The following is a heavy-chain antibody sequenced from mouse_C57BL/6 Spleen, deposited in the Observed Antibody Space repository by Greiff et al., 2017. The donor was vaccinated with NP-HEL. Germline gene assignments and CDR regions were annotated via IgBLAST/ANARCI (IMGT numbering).Heavy chain of an antibody. D-gene: IGHD1-1*02. V-gene: IGHV1-69*01. CDR3: ASGGSHYYYAMDY. CDR1: GYTFTSYW. Sequence: VQLQQPGAELVMPGASVKLSCKASGYTFTSYWMHWVKQRPGQGLEWIGEIDPSDSYTNYNQKFKGKSTLTLNKSSSTAYMPLSSLTSEDSAVYYCASGGSHYYYAMDYWGQGTSVTVSS. J-gene: IGHJ4*01. CDR2: IDPSDSYT.